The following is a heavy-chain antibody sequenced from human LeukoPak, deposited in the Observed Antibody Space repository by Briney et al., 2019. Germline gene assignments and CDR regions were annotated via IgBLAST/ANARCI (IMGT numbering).Heavy chain of an antibody. J-gene: IGHJ4*02. CDR1: GFTVITND. V-gene: IGHV3-53*01. Sequence: GGSLRLSCAASGFTVITNDMTWVRQPPGTGLEWVSVLYSDGNTKYADTVQGRFTISRDNSKNTLYLEMNSLSPDDTAVYYCARGVEPLAANTLAYWGQGTLVTVSS. CDR3: ARGVEPLAANTLAY. D-gene: IGHD1-14*01. CDR2: LYSDGNT.